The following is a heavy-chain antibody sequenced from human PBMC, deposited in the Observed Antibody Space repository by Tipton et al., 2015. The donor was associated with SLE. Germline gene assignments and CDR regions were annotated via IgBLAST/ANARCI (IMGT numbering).Heavy chain of an antibody. V-gene: IGHV4-39*01. CDR3: AGAHGGPSGKAFDI. J-gene: IGHJ3*02. D-gene: IGHD4/OR15-4a*01. CDR1: GDSISSSSDY. CDR2: IYYSGST. Sequence: TLSLTCTVSGDSISSSSDYWGWIRQPPGKGLEWIGSIYYSGSTYYNPSLKSRVTISVDTSKYQFSLKLTSVTAADTAVYYCAGAHGGPSGKAFDIWGQGTMVTVSS.